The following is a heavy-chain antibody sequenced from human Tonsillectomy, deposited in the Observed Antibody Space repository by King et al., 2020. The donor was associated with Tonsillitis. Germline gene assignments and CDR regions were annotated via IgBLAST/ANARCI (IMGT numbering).Heavy chain of an antibody. J-gene: IGHJ6*02. V-gene: IGHV3-21*01. Sequence: QLVQSGGGLVKPGGSLRLSCAASGFTFRSYSMNWVRQAPGKGLEWVSSISSNSRYIYYADSVKGRFTISRDNAKNSLYLQMNSLRAEDTAVYYCTREDYGGYYYYGMDVWGQGTTVTVSS. CDR1: GFTFRSYS. CDR2: ISSNSRYI. CDR3: TREDYGGYYYYGMDV. D-gene: IGHD4-23*01.